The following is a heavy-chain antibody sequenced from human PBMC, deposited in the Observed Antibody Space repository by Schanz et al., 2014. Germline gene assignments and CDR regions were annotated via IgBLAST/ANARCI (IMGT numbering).Heavy chain of an antibody. D-gene: IGHD6-6*01. CDR3: ARGYSSSMDV. V-gene: IGHV3-66*01. Sequence: EVQLVESGGGLVQPGGSLRLSCAASGFSVSSNFMTWVRQAPGKGLEWVSLIYSGGSTYYADSVKGRFTISRDNSKNTLYLQMNSLRAEDTAVYYCARGYSSSMDVWGQGTTVTVSS. CDR1: GFSVSSNF. CDR2: IYSGGST. J-gene: IGHJ6*02.